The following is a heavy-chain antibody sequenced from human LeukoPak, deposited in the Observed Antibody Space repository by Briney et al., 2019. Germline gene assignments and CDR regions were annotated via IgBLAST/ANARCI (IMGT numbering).Heavy chain of an antibody. Sequence: GGSLTLSCAASGFTFNTYSMNWVRQAPGKGLEWISYISSSGSTIFYADSVKGRFTISRDNSKNTLYLQMNSLRAEDTAVYYCARVPTLNRFYFDYWGQGTLVTVSS. V-gene: IGHV3-48*01. CDR3: ARVPTLNRFYFDY. CDR1: GFTFNTYS. J-gene: IGHJ4*02. D-gene: IGHD5-12*01. CDR2: ISSSGSTI.